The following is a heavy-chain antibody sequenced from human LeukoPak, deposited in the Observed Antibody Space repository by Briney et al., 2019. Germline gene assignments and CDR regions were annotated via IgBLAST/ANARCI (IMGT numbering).Heavy chain of an antibody. CDR3: ARQWPTRNVITWDNWFDP. CDR2: ISAYNGNT. V-gene: IGHV1-18*01. D-gene: IGHD6-19*01. CDR1: GYTFTSYG. J-gene: IGHJ5*02. Sequence: ASVKVSCKASGYTFTSYGISWVRQAPGQGLESMRWISAYNGNTNYAQKLQGRVTMTTDTSTSTAYMELRSLRSDDTAVYYCARQWPTRNVITWDNWFDPWGQGTLVTVSS.